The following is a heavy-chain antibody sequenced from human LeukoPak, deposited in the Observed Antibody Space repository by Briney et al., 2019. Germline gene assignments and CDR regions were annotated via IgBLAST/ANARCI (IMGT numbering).Heavy chain of an antibody. Sequence: GGSLRLSCAASGFTFSGYNMNWVRQAPGKGLVWVSRINSDGSSLSYADSVKGRFTISRDNAKNTLYLQMNSLRAEDTAVYYCARGRLYSSSWLTGYWGQGTLVTVSS. CDR1: GFTFSGYN. CDR2: INSDGSSL. D-gene: IGHD6-13*01. V-gene: IGHV3-74*01. J-gene: IGHJ4*02. CDR3: ARGRLYSSSWLTGY.